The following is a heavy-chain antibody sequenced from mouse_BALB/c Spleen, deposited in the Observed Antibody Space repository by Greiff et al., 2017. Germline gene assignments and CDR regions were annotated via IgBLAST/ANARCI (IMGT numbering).Heavy chain of an antibody. Sequence: VQLQESGAELVRPGSSVKISCKASGYAFSSYWMNWVKQRPGQGLEWIGQIYPGDGDTNYNGKFKGKATLTADKSSSTAYMQLSSLTSEDSAVYFCARRGNPDYWGQGTTLTVSS. J-gene: IGHJ2*01. CDR3: ARRGNPDY. CDR1: GYAFSSYW. CDR2: IYPGDGDT. D-gene: IGHD2-1*01. V-gene: IGHV1-80*01.